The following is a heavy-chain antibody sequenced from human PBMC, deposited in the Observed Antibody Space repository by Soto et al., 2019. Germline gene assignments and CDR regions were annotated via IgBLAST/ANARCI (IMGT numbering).Heavy chain of an antibody. Sequence: QVQLQESGPGLVKPSETLSLTCTVSGGSISSYYWSWIRQPPGKGLEWIGYIYYSGSTNYNPSLKSRVTISVDTSKNQFSLKLSSVTAADTAVYYCARGWFGELSGWFDPWGQGTLVTVSS. CDR3: ARGWFGELSGWFDP. CDR1: GGSISSYY. D-gene: IGHD3-10*01. J-gene: IGHJ5*02. CDR2: IYYSGST. V-gene: IGHV4-59*01.